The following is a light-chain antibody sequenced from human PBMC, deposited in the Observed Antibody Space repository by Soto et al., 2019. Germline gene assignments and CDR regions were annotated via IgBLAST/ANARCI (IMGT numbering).Light chain of an antibody. V-gene: IGKV1-27*01. CDR3: QKFNRFPI. Sequence: DVQLTQSPSSLSASVGDRVTITCRASQGINNYLAWYQQKPGKVPNLLIYAASTLQSGVPSRFNGSGSGKVFTLTISTLQPEHVETYYLQKFNRFPILGGGPKVEI. CDR2: AAS. J-gene: IGKJ4*01. CDR1: QGINNY.